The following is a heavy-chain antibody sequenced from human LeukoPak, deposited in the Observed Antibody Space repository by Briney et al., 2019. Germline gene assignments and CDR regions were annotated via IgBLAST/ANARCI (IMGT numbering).Heavy chain of an antibody. CDR2: MWSDGHNK. CDR1: GFTFSRSA. CDR3: AWGFSCRLKYFDY. D-gene: IGHD3-16*01. V-gene: IGHV3-33*07. J-gene: IGHJ4*02. Sequence: GGSLRLSCAASGFTFSRSAMDWVRLAPGKGPESVPLMWSDGHNKYYADSMKGRFIVSRDSSKNTLFLQMSSLRAEDTAVYYSAWGFSCRLKYFDYWGQGTLVTVSS.